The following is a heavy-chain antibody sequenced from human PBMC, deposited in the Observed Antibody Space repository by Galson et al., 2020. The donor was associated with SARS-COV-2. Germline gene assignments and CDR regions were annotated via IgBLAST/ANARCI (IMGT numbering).Heavy chain of an antibody. Sequence: GGSLRLSCAASGFTFSSYSMNWVRQAPGKGLEWVPSISSSSSYIYYADSVKGRFTISRDNAKNSLYLQMNSLRAEDTAVYYCAREGDPLQWLVGASAFDIWGQGTMVTVSS. D-gene: IGHD6-19*01. V-gene: IGHV3-21*01. CDR2: ISSSSSYI. CDR1: GFTFSSYS. CDR3: AREGDPLQWLVGASAFDI. J-gene: IGHJ3*02.